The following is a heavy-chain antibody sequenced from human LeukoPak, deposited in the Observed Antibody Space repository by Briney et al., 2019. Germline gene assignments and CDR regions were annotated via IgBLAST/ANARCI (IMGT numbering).Heavy chain of an antibody. J-gene: IGHJ4*02. CDR2: ISADNGNT. CDR3: ARDAGLIVVSAAEFDY. V-gene: IGHV1-18*01. Sequence: ASVKVSCKASGYTFTSYGISWVRQAPGQGLEWMGWISADNGNTNYAQKFQGRVTMTTDTRTSTAYMELTSLRSDDTAVYYCARDAGLIVVSAAEFDYWGQGTLVTVSS. CDR1: GYTFTSYG. D-gene: IGHD2-2*01.